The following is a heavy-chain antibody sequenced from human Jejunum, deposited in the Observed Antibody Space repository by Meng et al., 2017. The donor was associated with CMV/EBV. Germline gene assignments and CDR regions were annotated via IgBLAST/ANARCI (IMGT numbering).Heavy chain of an antibody. CDR1: GFTFRTYP. V-gene: IGHV3-23*01. D-gene: IGHD2-2*01. Sequence: ASGFTFRTYPMAWVRQAPGKGLEWVSGITDSGGSTNYADSVKGRFTISRDNSKNTLYLQMNSLRAEDTAVYYCAKGRAGSTSCFDYWGQGTLVTVSS. CDR2: ITDSGGST. J-gene: IGHJ4*02. CDR3: AKGRAGSTSCFDY.